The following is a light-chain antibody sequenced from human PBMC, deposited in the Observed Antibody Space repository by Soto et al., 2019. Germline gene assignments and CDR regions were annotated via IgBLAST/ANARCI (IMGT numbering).Light chain of an antibody. CDR1: QSVRTK. J-gene: IGKJ5*01. CDR3: QQYDTWPSIT. V-gene: IGKV3-15*01. CDR2: GAS. Sequence: EIVMTQSPATLSVSPGEGATLSCRASQSVRTKLAWYQQQAGQAPRLLIYGASTRATGVSDRFSGSGSGTEYTLTISSLQSEDFAVYYCQQYDTWPSITFGQGTRLEIK.